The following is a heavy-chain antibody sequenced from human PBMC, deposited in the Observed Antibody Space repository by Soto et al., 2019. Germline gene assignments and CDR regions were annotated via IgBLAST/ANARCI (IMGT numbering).Heavy chain of an antibody. CDR3: ARNASGGFDS. Sequence: QVQLVQSGAQVKKPGASVKVSCKASGYTFSSSSISWVRQAPGQGLECMGWISVYNGNTNYAQTLQGRVTMSTDTSTGTAYMEVRSLRSDDTAVYYCARNASGGFDSWGQGTLVTVSS. J-gene: IGHJ4*02. CDR1: GYTFSSSS. D-gene: IGHD3-16*01. CDR2: ISVYNGNT. V-gene: IGHV1-18*01.